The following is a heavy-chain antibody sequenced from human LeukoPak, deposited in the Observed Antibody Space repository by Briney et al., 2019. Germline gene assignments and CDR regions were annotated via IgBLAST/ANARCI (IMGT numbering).Heavy chain of an antibody. CDR1: GGTFSSYA. V-gene: IGHV1-69*05. D-gene: IGHD5-18*01. CDR2: IIPIFGTA. Sequence: SVKVSCKASGGTFSSYAISWVRQAPGQGLEWMGGIIPIFGTANYAQKFQGRVTITTDESTSTAYMELSSLRSEDTAVYYCARGYTAMAVYYYYYMDVWGKGTTVTVSS. J-gene: IGHJ6*03. CDR3: ARGYTAMAVYYYYYMDV.